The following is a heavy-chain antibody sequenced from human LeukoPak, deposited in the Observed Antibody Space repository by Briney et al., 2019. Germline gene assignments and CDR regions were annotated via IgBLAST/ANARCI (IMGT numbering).Heavy chain of an antibody. CDR3: ARSYGSGSYYNRNAFDI. D-gene: IGHD3-10*01. CDR2: IYYSEST. CDR1: GGSISSGGYY. V-gene: IGHV4-31*03. J-gene: IGHJ3*02. Sequence: PSETLSLTCTVSGGSISSGGYYWSWIRQHPGKGLEWIGYIYYSESTYYNPSLKSRVTISVDTSKNQFSLKLSSVTAADTAVYYCARSYGSGSYYNRNAFDIWGQGTMVTVSS.